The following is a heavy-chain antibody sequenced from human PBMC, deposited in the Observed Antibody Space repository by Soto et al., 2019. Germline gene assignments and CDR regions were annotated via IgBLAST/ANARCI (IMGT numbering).Heavy chain of an antibody. J-gene: IGHJ4*02. D-gene: IGHD3-3*01. Sequence: QVLLVQSGAEVKKPGSSVKISCKASGGSFGNSAINWVRQTPGQGLAWLGGFIPVYRTLNYAQKFQGRVTITADESTGTAYMTLHSLASNDTAGDYCATGVIWIGYFTVDSWGQGTRVTVSS. CDR3: ATGVIWIGYFTVDS. V-gene: IGHV1-69*01. CDR2: FIPVYRTL. CDR1: GGSFGNSA.